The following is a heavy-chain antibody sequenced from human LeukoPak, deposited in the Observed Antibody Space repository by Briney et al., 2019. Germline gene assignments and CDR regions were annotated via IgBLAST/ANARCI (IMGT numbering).Heavy chain of an antibody. CDR3: ARAKYGSGSYYNDY. CDR1: GGSISSYY. Sequence: SETLSLTCTVSGGSISSYYWSWIRQPPGKGPEWIGYIYYSGSTNYNPSLKSRVTISVDTSKNQFSLKLSSVTAADTAVYYCARAKYGSGSYYNDYWGQGTLVTVSS. D-gene: IGHD3-10*01. J-gene: IGHJ4*02. CDR2: IYYSGST. V-gene: IGHV4-59*01.